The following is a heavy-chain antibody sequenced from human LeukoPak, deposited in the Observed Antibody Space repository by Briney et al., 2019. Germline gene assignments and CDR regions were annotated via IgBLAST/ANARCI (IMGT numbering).Heavy chain of an antibody. J-gene: IGHJ4*02. V-gene: IGHV3-7*01. CDR2: IKQDGSEK. CDR3: ARDQTYCGGDCYGY. D-gene: IGHD2-21*01. CDR1: GFTFSSYW. Sequence: PGGSLRLSCAASGFTFSSYWMSWVSQAPGKGLEWVANIKQDGSEKYYVDSVKGRFTISRDNAKNSLYLQMNSLRAEDTAVYYCARDQTYCGGDCYGYWSQGTLVTVSS.